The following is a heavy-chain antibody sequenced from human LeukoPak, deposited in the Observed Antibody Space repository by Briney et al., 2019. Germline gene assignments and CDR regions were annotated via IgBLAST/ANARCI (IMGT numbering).Heavy chain of an antibody. CDR1: GGSISSSSYY. D-gene: IGHD4-17*01. CDR3: ARLADYGDDRFDY. V-gene: IGHV4-39*01. CDR2: IYYSGST. J-gene: IGHJ4*02. Sequence: PSETLSLTCTVSGGSISSSSYYWGWIRQPPGKGLEWIGSIYYSGSTYYNPSLKGRVTISVDTSKNQFSLKLSSVTAADTAVYYCARLADYGDDRFDYWGQGTLVTVSS.